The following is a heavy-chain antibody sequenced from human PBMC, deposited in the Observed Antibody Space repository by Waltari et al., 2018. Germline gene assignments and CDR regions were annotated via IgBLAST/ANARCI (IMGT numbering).Heavy chain of an antibody. D-gene: IGHD3-22*01. CDR2: IYSGGST. Sequence: EVQLVESGGGLIQPGGSLRLSCAASGFTVSSNYMSWVRQAPGKGLEWVSVIYSGGSTYYADSVKGRFTISRDNSKNTLYLQMNSLRAEDTAVYYCARVTTPHYDSTGAQDALGVWGQGTRVTVSP. J-gene: IGHJ3*01. CDR1: GFTVSSNY. V-gene: IGHV3-53*01. CDR3: ARVTTPHYDSTGAQDALGV.